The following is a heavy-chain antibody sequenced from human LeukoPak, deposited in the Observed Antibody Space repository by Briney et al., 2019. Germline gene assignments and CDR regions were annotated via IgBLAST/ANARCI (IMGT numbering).Heavy chain of an antibody. Sequence: PGGSLRLSCAASGLTFSSYAMSWVRQAPGKGLEWVSAISGSGGSTYYADSVKGRFTISRDNSKNTLYLQMNSLRAEDTAVYYCAKGRGVVAATPDSGAFDIWGQGTMVTVSS. CDR3: AKGRGVVAATPDSGAFDI. J-gene: IGHJ3*02. V-gene: IGHV3-23*01. CDR2: ISGSGGST. CDR1: GLTFSSYA. D-gene: IGHD2-15*01.